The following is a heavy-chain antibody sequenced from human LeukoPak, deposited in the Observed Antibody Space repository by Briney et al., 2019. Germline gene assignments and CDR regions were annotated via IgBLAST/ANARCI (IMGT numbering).Heavy chain of an antibody. CDR1: GFTFSGYW. V-gene: IGHV3-7*01. CDR3: ARDKIVGPTTLGY. CDR2: IKQDGYEK. J-gene: IGHJ4*02. Sequence: GGSLRLSCAASGFTFSGYWMSWVRQTPGKGLEWVANIKQDGYEKHYVDSVKGRFTISRDNAKNSLYLQMNSLRADDTAIYYCARDKIVGPTTLGYWGQGTLVTVSS. D-gene: IGHD1-26*01.